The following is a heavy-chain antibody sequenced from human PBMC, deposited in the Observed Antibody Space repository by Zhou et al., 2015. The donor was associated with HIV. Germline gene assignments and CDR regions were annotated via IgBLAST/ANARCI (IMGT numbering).Heavy chain of an antibody. J-gene: IGHJ6*02. D-gene: IGHD6-19*01. CDR3: ARVREFRGIAVAGTYYYYGMDV. V-gene: IGHV1-69*06. CDR2: IIPVLDRV. CDR1: VDSFVSYA. Sequence: QAQLVQSGADVKKPGSSVKISCQTSVDSFVSYAVSWVRLSPGQGLEWMGAIIPVLDRVHYAQKFQARVTISADINTATTYMEMSGLTSGDTAVYYCARVREFRGIAVAGTYYYYGMDVWGQGP.